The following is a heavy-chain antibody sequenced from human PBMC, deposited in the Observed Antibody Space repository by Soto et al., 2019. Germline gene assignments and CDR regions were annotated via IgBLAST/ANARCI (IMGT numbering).Heavy chain of an antibody. CDR2: IYHSGST. CDR3: ARVRAYYDILTGYYNEGFDY. Sequence: QVQLQESGPGLVKPSGTLSLTCAVSGGSISSSNWWSWVRQPPGKGLEWIGEIYHSGSTNYNPSLKSRVTISVDKSKNQFSLKLSSVTAADTAVYYCARVRAYYDILTGYYNEGFDYWGQGTLVTVSS. CDR1: GGSISSSNW. V-gene: IGHV4-4*02. D-gene: IGHD3-9*01. J-gene: IGHJ4*02.